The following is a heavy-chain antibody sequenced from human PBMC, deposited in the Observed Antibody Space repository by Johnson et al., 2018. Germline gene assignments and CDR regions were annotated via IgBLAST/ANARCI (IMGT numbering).Heavy chain of an antibody. J-gene: IGHJ4*02. D-gene: IGHD6-19*01. Sequence: VQLVESGPEVRKPGASVKVSCKASGYTFSNYDINWVRQAAGQGLEWMGWMNPKSGDTGYAQKFHGGVTMTRNTYISTAYMELSSLTFEDTAVYYCARVKKASYGWYYFDDWGQGTLVTVS. CDR1: GYTFSNYD. CDR2: MNPKSGDT. CDR3: ARVKKASYGWYYFDD. V-gene: IGHV1-8*01.